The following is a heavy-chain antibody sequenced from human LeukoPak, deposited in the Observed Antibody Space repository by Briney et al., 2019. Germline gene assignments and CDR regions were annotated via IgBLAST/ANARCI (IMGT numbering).Heavy chain of an antibody. CDR2: IIPIFGTA. CDR3: ARPHTRGSGWPYYFDY. J-gene: IGHJ4*02. CDR1: GGTFSSYA. D-gene: IGHD6-19*01. V-gene: IGHV1-69*13. Sequence: ASVKVSCKASGGTFSSYAISWVRQAPGQGLEWMGGIIPIFGTANYAQKFQGRVTITADGSTSTAYMELSSLRSEDTAVYYCARPHTRGSGWPYYFDYWGQGTLVTVSS.